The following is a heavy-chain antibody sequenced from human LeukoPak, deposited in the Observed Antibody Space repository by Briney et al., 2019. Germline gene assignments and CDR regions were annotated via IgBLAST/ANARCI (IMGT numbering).Heavy chain of an antibody. J-gene: IGHJ4*02. D-gene: IGHD6-13*01. CDR3: ANLYSTNY. CDR2: ISSSGGST. CDR1: GFTCRSYA. V-gene: IGHV3-23*01. Sequence: GGSLRLSCAASGFTCRSYAVTWVRQARGRGLEWGSGISSSGGSTYYADSVKGRFTISRDNSKNTLYLQMNSPRAEDTALYYCANLYSTNYWGQGTLVTVSS.